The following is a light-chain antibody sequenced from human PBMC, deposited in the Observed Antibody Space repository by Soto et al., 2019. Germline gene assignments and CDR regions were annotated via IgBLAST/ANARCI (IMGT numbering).Light chain of an antibody. CDR3: QLYGRPGT. V-gene: IGKV3-20*01. CDR2: ATS. CDR1: QSVSRTY. J-gene: IGKJ1*01. Sequence: ENVLTQSPGTLSLSQGERATLPCRASQSVSRTYLAWYKQKPVQAPSLLIYATSSRATGIPDRFSGSGSGTDFTLTIRRLEPEDFAVYYCQLYGRPGTFGPGTKGDIK.